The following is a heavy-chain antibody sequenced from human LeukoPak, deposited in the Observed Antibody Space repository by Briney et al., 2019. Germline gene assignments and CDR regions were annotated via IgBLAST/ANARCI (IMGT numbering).Heavy chain of an antibody. D-gene: IGHD6-13*01. Sequence: SQTLSLTCAISGDSVSSNSAARNWIRQSPSRGLEWLGRTYYRSKWYNDYAVSVKSRITINPDTSKNQFSLQLNSVTPEDTAVYYCARLLVGGIAAAGTNYYYGMDVWGQGTTVTVSS. CDR2: TYYRSKWYN. V-gene: IGHV6-1*01. CDR3: ARLLVGGIAAAGTNYYYGMDV. CDR1: GDSVSSNSAA. J-gene: IGHJ6*02.